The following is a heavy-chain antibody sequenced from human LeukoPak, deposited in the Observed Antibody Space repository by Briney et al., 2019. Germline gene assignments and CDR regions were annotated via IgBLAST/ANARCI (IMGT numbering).Heavy chain of an antibody. Sequence: GASVKVSCKASGYTFTSYDINWVRQATGQGLEWIGWMNPNSGNTGYAQKFQGRVTMTRNTSISTAYMELSSLRSEDTAVYYCARLYYYDSSGYYYYYYGMDVWGQGTTVTVSS. V-gene: IGHV1-8*01. J-gene: IGHJ6*02. D-gene: IGHD3-22*01. CDR1: GYTFTSYD. CDR2: MNPNSGNT. CDR3: ARLYYYDSSGYYYYYYGMDV.